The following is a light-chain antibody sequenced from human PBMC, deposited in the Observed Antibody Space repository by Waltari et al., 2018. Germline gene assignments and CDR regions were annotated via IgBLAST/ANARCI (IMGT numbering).Light chain of an antibody. CDR1: QSILYTSNNQSF. Sequence: DIVMTQSPDSLTVSLGERATINCKSSQSILYTSNNQSFLAWFQQKPGQPPKLLIYWASTRESGVPDRFSGGGSGTSFTLTITSLQAEDVAVYYCQQYYRIPPMFGQGTKVELK. CDR2: WAS. V-gene: IGKV4-1*01. CDR3: QQYYRIPPM. J-gene: IGKJ1*01.